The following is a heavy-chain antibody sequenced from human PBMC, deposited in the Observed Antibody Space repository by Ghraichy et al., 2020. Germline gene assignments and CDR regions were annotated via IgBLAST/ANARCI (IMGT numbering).Heavy chain of an antibody. V-gene: IGHV3-30-3*01. J-gene: IGHJ4*02. CDR2: VSEDGSTA. Sequence: GGSLTLSCAASGFTFSSYAMHWVRQAPGKGLQWVAVVSEDGSTASHADSVKGRFTISRDNDNNVLYLQMSSLRIEDTAVYYCARALSHSWYGAYWGQGSLVTVSS. CDR1: GFTFSSYA. CDR3: ARALSHSWYGAY. D-gene: IGHD6-13*01.